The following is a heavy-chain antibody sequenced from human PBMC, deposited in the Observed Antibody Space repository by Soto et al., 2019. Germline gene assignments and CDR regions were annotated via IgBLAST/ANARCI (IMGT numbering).Heavy chain of an antibody. CDR3: ARRKLVIPTDSNYFYFAMDV. J-gene: IGHJ6*02. V-gene: IGHV4-39*01. CDR1: GGSISAHTHY. Sequence: SETLSLTCTVSGGSISAHTHYWSWIRQSPXGGLEWIASIYYSGTTYYNPSLQNRLTISADRSKNQVSLLLTSVTAADTAVYYCARRKLVIPTDSNYFYFAMDVWGPGTTVTVSS. D-gene: IGHD2-15*01. CDR2: IYYSGTT.